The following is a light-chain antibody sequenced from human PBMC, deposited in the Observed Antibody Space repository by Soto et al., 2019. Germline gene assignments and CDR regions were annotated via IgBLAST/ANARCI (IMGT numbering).Light chain of an antibody. CDR2: DAS. CDR1: QSVSRW. Sequence: DIQMTQSPSTLSASVGDRVTITCRASQSVSRWLAWYQQKPGKAPKFLIYDASNLESGVPSRFSGSGSGTEFTLTISSLQPDDFATYYCQQYNTFSPLTFGQGTKVEIK. V-gene: IGKV1-5*01. J-gene: IGKJ1*01. CDR3: QQYNTFSPLT.